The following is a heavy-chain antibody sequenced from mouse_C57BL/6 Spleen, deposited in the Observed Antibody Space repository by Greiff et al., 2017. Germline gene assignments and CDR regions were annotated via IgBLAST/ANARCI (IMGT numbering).Heavy chain of an antibody. CDR2: IRSKSNNYAT. Sequence: DAGGGLVQPKGSLKLSCAASGFSFNTYAMNWVRQAPGKGLEWVARIRSKSNNYATYYADSVKDRFTISRDDSESMLYLQMNNLKTEDTAMYYCVRLVARGYAMDYWGQGTSVTVSS. V-gene: IGHV10-1*01. CDR1: GFSFNTYA. D-gene: IGHD1-1*01. CDR3: VRLVARGYAMDY. J-gene: IGHJ4*01.